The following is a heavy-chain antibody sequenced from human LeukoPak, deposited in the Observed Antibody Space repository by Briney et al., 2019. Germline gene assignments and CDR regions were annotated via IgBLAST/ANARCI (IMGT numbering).Heavy chain of an antibody. Sequence: GGSLRLFCAASGFTFSSYGMHWVRQAPGKGLEWVAVISYDGSNKYYADSVKGRFTISRDNSKNTLYLQMNSLRAEDTAVYYCAKDPKSLTVATRGPLDYWGQGTLVTVSS. CDR1: GFTFSSYG. CDR2: ISYDGSNK. CDR3: AKDPKSLTVATRGPLDY. D-gene: IGHD6-19*01. J-gene: IGHJ4*02. V-gene: IGHV3-30*18.